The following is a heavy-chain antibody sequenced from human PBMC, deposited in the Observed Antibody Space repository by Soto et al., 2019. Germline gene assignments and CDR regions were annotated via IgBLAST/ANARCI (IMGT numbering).Heavy chain of an antibody. V-gene: IGHV4-31*03. CDR2: IYYSGST. J-gene: IGHJ5*02. CDR3: ARWWSGSRQGFDP. CDR1: GGSISSGDYY. D-gene: IGHD3-3*01. Sequence: QVQLQESGPGLVKPSQTLFLTCTVSGGSISSGDYYWSWIRQHPGKGLEWIGYIYYSGSTYYNPSLKSRVTISVDTSKNRFSLKLSSVTAADTAVYYCARWWSGSRQGFDPWGQGTLVTVSS.